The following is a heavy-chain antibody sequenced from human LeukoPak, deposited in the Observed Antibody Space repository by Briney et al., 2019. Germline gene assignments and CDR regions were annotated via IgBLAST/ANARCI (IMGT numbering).Heavy chain of an antibody. CDR1: GGSFSGYY. CDR3: ARGTKYYDFWSGYPSYYFDY. V-gene: IGHV4-34*01. Sequence: ETSETLSLTCAVYGGSFSGYYWSWIRQPPGKGLEWIGEINHSGSTNYNPSLKSRVTISVDTSKNQFSLKLSSVTAADTAVYYCARGTKYYDFWSGYPSYYFDYWGQGTLVTVSS. J-gene: IGHJ4*02. D-gene: IGHD3-3*01. CDR2: INHSGST.